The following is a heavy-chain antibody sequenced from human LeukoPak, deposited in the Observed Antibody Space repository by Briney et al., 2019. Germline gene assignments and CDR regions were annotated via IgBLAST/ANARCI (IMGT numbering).Heavy chain of an antibody. CDR2: IYSGGST. V-gene: IGHV4-59*01. CDR1: GDSINGYY. J-gene: IGHJ4*02. CDR3: ARGGWEGPYYFDY. Sequence: KPSETLSLTCTVSGDSINGYYWSWIRQPPGKGLEWIGFIYSGGSTNYNPSLKSRVTISVDTSKNQFSLKLSSVTAADTAVYYCARGGWEGPYYFDYWGQGTLVTVSS. D-gene: IGHD1-26*01.